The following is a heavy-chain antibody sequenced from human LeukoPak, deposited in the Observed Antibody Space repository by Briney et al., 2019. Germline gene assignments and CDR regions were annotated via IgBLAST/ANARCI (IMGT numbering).Heavy chain of an antibody. V-gene: IGHV3-23*01. Sequence: GGSLRLSCAASGFTFSSYAMSWVRQAPGKGLEWVSAISGSGGSTYYADSVKGRFTISRDNSKNTLYLQMNSLRAEDTAVYYCAKGQLNYYDSSGYSAYYYGMDVWGQGTTVTASS. J-gene: IGHJ6*02. CDR2: ISGSGGST. CDR3: AKGQLNYYDSSGYSAYYYGMDV. CDR1: GFTFSSYA. D-gene: IGHD3-22*01.